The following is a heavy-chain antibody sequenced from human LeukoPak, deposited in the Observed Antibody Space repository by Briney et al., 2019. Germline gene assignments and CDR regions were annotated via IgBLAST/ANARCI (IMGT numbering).Heavy chain of an antibody. CDR3: AKGPVTGYSTSFLDY. CDR2: ISSSGDST. D-gene: IGHD6-13*01. CDR1: GFTFSSYA. V-gene: IGHV3-23*01. J-gene: IGHJ4*02. Sequence: GGSLRLSCAASGFTFSSYAMSWVRQTPGKGLEGVSAISSSGDSTYYADSVKGRFTISRDNSKNTLYLQMNSLRADDTAIYYCAKGPVTGYSTSFLDYWGQGTLVTVSS.